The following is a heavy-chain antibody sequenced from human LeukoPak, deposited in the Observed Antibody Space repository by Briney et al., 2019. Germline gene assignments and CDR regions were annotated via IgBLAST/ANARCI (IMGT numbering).Heavy chain of an antibody. Sequence: GSLRLSCAASGFTFSDYYMSWIRQPPGKGLEWIGSVYYSGSTYYNPSLKSRVTISVDAPKNQFSLQLTSLTAADTAVYYCATHSSDYPPMDYWGQGTLVTVSS. CDR3: ATHSSDYPPMDY. CDR1: GFTFSDYY. D-gene: IGHD6-19*01. V-gene: IGHV4-38-2*01. CDR2: VYYSGST. J-gene: IGHJ4*02.